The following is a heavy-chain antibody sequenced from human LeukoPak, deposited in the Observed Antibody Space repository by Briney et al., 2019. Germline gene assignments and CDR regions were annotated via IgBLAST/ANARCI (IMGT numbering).Heavy chain of an antibody. D-gene: IGHD6-6*01. Sequence: SKTLSLTCNVSGGSINSFYWSWIRQPPGKGLEWIGYIYGSGSTNYTPSLKSRVTISVDTSKNQFSLRLNSVTAADTAVYYCARLFSSSSGRAFDIWGQGTIVTVSS. J-gene: IGHJ3*02. CDR3: ARLFSSSSGRAFDI. V-gene: IGHV4-59*01. CDR1: GGSINSFY. CDR2: IYGSGST.